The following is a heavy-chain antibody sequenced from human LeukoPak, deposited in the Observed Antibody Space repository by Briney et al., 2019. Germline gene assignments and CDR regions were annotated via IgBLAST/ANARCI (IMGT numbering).Heavy chain of an antibody. CDR3: ARRYYGPAGY. Sequence: GGSLRLSCAASGFTFSSYPLHWVRQAPGRGLEWVTLISYDGSKIYYADSVKGRFTISRDNAKNSLYLQMNSLRAEDTAVYYCARRYYGPAGYWGQGTLVTVSS. D-gene: IGHD3-10*01. CDR1: GFTFSSYP. CDR2: ISYDGSKI. V-gene: IGHV3-30-3*01. J-gene: IGHJ4*02.